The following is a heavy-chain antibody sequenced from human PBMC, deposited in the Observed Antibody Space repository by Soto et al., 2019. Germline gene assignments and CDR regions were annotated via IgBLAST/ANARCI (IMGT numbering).Heavy chain of an antibody. Sequence: QVQLVQSGAEVKKPGSSVKVSCKASGGTFSSYAFSWVRQAPGQGLEWMGGIIPIFGTANYAQKFQGRVTITAGESTSTAYMELRSLRSEDTAVYYCARARTIMVRGVIITGYAFDVWGQGTMVTVSS. CDR2: IIPIFGTA. CDR3: ARARTIMVRGVIITGYAFDV. V-gene: IGHV1-69*01. D-gene: IGHD3-10*01. J-gene: IGHJ3*01. CDR1: GGTFSSYA.